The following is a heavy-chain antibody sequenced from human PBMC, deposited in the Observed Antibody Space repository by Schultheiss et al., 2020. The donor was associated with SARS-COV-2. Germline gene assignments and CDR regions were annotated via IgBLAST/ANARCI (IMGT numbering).Heavy chain of an antibody. CDR1: GGSISSSNW. Sequence: GSLRLSCAVSGGSISSSNWWSWVRQPPGKGLEWIGEINHSGSTNYNPSLKRRVTMSVDTSKNQCSLKVSSVTAADTAVYYCARRDSYDYVWGSYRYDYWGQGTLVTVSS. CDR3: ARRDSYDYVWGSYRYDY. D-gene: IGHD3-16*02. J-gene: IGHJ4*02. V-gene: IGHV4-4*02. CDR2: INHSGST.